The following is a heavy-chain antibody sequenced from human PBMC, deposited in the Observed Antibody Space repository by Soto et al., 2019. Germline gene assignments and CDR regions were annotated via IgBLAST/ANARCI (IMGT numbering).Heavy chain of an antibody. D-gene: IGHD4-17*01. CDR2: IKQDGNEK. CDR1: GFTFSTYW. Sequence: EVQLVESGGGLVQPGGSLRLSCAASGFTFSTYWMSWVRQAPGKGLECVANIKQDGNEKYYVDSVKGRFTISRDNAKNSLYLQMNSLRADDTAIYYCTRDDEDSTFSRWAAYWGQGVLVTVSS. J-gene: IGHJ4*02. CDR3: TRDDEDSTFSRWAAY. V-gene: IGHV3-7*03.